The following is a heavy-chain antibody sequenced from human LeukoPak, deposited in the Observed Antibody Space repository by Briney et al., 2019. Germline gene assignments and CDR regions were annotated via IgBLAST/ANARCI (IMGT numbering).Heavy chain of an antibody. J-gene: IGHJ6*02. CDR1: GGSITSSSHY. V-gene: IGHV4-39*01. CDR3: ARLIKAYEVAYYHYYGMDV. Sequence: SETLSLTCTVSGGSITSSSHYWGWIRQPPGKGLEWIGSIYYSGSTHYSPSLESRVTISVDTSKNQFSLKLSSVTAADTAVYYCARLIKAYEVAYYHYYGMDVWGQGTTVTVSS. CDR2: IYYSGST. D-gene: IGHD2-15*01.